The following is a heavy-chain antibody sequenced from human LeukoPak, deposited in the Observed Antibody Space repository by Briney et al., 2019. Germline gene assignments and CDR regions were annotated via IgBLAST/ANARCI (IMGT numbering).Heavy chain of an antibody. J-gene: IGHJ4*02. D-gene: IGHD2-21*01. V-gene: IGHV3-21*04. Sequence: GGSLRLSCAASGFTFSSYEMNWVRQAPGKGLEWVSSISSSSSYIYYADSVKGRFTISRDNAKNSLYLQMNSLRAEDTAVYYCAREDPLKVYSYWGQGTLVTVSS. CDR1: GFTFSSYE. CDR2: ISSSSSYI. CDR3: AREDPLKVYSY.